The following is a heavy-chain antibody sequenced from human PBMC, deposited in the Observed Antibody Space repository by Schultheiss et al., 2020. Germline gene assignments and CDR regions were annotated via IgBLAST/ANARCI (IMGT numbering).Heavy chain of an antibody. CDR3: TRRGSLYFMDV. V-gene: IGHV3-33*01. J-gene: IGHJ6*03. CDR1: GFTFNSYG. CDR2: IWYDGSHK. Sequence: GGSLRLSCAASGFTFNSYGMHWVRQAPGKGLEWVAVIWYDGSHKYYADSVKGRFTISRDNAKNSLYLQMNSLRAEDTAVYHCTRRGSLYFMDVWGKGTTVTVSS.